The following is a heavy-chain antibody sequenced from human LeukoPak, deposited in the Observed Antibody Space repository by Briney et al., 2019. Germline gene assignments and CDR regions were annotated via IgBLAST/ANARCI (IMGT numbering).Heavy chain of an antibody. Sequence: GGSLRLSCAASGFTFSSYNMNWVRQAPGKGLEWVSSISGSSSYIYYADSVKGRFTISRGNAKNSLYLQMNSLRAEDTAVYYWAGDRIPVAATETSFDYWGQETRVTVSS. J-gene: IGHJ4*02. CDR2: ISGSSSYI. CDR1: GFTFSSYN. CDR3: AGDRIPVAATETSFDY. D-gene: IGHD6-19*01. V-gene: IGHV3-21*01.